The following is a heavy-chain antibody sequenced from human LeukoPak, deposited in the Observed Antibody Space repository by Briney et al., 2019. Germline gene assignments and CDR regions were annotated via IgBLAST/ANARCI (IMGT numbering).Heavy chain of an antibody. J-gene: IGHJ4*02. D-gene: IGHD6-19*01. Sequence: GGSLRLSCAASGFTFSSYSMNWVRQAPGKGLEWVSSISSSSTYIYYADSVKGRFTISRDNAKNSLYLQMNSLRAEDTAVYYCARRYSSGWSIDCWGQGTLVTVSS. CDR1: GFTFSSYS. CDR3: ARRYSSGWSIDC. CDR2: ISSSSTYI. V-gene: IGHV3-21*04.